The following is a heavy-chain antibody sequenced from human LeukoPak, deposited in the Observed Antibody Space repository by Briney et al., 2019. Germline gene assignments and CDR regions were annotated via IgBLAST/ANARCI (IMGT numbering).Heavy chain of an antibody. CDR3: ARDPGGSSNYYYYGMDV. CDR2: ISYDGSNK. Sequence: PGGSLRLSCAASGFTFSSYGMHWVRQAPGKGLEWVAVISYDGSNKYYADSVKGRFTISRDNSKNTLYLQMNSLRAGDMAVYYCARDPGGSSNYYYYGMDVWGQGTTVTVSS. CDR1: GFTFSSYG. J-gene: IGHJ6*02. V-gene: IGHV3-30*03. D-gene: IGHD1-26*01.